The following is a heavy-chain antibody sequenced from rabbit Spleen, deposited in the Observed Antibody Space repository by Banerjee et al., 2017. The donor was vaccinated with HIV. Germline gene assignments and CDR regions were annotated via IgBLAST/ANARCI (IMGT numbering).Heavy chain of an antibody. CDR1: GFSLSTNE. CDR3: ARTGSSWFLNL. V-gene: IGHV1S29*01. CDR2: ISTFGSA. J-gene: IGHJ4*01. D-gene: IGHD8-1*01. Sequence: QQQLKETGGGLVQPGGSLTLSCKASGFSLSTNEFNWVRQAPGKGLEYIGWISTFGSAYYANWVNGRFTISSDNAQNTVGLQLNSLTAADTATYFCARTGSSWFLNLWGPGTLVTVS.